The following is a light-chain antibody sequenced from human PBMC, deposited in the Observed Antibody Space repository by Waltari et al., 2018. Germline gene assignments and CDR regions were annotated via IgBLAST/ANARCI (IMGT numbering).Light chain of an antibody. CDR1: QSVSSN. J-gene: IGKJ3*01. Sequence: ETVMTQSPATLSVSPGERATLSCRASQSVSSNLAWYQQKPGQAPRLLIYGASTRANGIPARFSGSWSGTEFTLTISSLQSEDFAVYYCQQYNNWPPLFTFGPGTKVDIK. V-gene: IGKV3-15*01. CDR2: GAS. CDR3: QQYNNWPPLFT.